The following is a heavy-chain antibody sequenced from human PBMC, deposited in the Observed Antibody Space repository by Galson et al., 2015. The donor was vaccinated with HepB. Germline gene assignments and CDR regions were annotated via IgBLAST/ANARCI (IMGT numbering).Heavy chain of an antibody. Sequence: SLRLSCAASGLTFTNYAMSWVRQAPGKGLVWVSRIKTDGSYTSYADSVKGRFTISRDNAKNTVYLEMNSLRTEDTSIYYCVRSSNFDTWGQGTLVTVSS. J-gene: IGHJ4*02. D-gene: IGHD2-2*01. CDR3: VRSSNFDT. CDR1: GLTFTNYA. CDR2: IKTDGSYT. V-gene: IGHV3-74*01.